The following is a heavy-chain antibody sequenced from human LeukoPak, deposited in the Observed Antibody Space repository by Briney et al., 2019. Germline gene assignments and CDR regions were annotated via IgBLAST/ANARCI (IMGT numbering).Heavy chain of an antibody. D-gene: IGHD6-19*01. CDR2: ISGSGANT. Sequence: PGGSLRLSCVASRFSFSSYGMSWVRLAPGRGLEWVSGISGSGANTYHADSVKGRFTISRDNSKSTLYLQMNSLRAEDTAVYYCARGSSGWFDDNWFDPWGQGTLVTVSS. J-gene: IGHJ5*02. CDR3: ARGSSGWFDDNWFDP. CDR1: RFSFSSYG. V-gene: IGHV3-23*01.